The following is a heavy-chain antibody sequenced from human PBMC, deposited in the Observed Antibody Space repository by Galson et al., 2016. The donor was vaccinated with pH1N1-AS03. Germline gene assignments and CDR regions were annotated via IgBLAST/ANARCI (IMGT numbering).Heavy chain of an antibody. CDR3: ATRSPSCYFCSHSMDV. V-gene: IGHV3-66*02. CDR1: GLTFSGYW. J-gene: IGHJ6*02. CDR2: IYSGGNK. D-gene: IGHD2-2*01. Sequence: SLRLSCAASGLTFSGYWMHWVRQAPGRGLVWVSLIYSGGNKDYADSVKGRFTISRDGSTNTLYLQMNSLRAEDTAVYYCATRSPSCYFCSHSMDVWGQGTTVTVSS.